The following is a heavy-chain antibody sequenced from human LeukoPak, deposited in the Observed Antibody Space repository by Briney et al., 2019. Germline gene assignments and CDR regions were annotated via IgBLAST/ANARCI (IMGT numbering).Heavy chain of an antibody. Sequence: ASVKVSCKTSGYTFRDYYVHWVRQAPGQGLEWMGWINPNSAGTNYAQNFQGRVTMTKDASINTAYMELTRLRSDDTAVYYCARGGPRVTRVTTRPFDYWGQGTLVTVSS. CDR2: INPNSAGT. V-gene: IGHV1-2*02. CDR3: ARGGPRVTRVTTRPFDY. D-gene: IGHD4-17*01. J-gene: IGHJ4*02. CDR1: GYTFRDYY.